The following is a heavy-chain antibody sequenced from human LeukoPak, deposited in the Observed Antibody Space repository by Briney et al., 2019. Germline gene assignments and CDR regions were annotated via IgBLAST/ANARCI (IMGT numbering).Heavy chain of an antibody. Sequence: ASVKVSCKASGYTFTSYCMHWVRQAPGQGLEWMGIINPSGGSTNFAQKFQGRVTMTRDTSTSTVYMELSSLRSEDTAVYYCATDRRPGWYGYYYYYGMDVWGQGTTVTVSS. CDR3: ATDRRPGWYGYYYYYGMDV. J-gene: IGHJ6*02. CDR2: INPSGGST. D-gene: IGHD6-19*01. CDR1: GYTFTSYC. V-gene: IGHV1-46*01.